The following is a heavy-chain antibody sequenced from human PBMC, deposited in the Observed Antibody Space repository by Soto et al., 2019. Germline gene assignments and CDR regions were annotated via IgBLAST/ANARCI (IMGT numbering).Heavy chain of an antibody. J-gene: IGHJ5*02. CDR2: IYPGDSDT. CDR1: GYSFTSYW. D-gene: IGHD1-7*01. Sequence: PGESLKISCKGSGYSFTSYWIGWVRQMPGKGLEWMGIIYPGDSDTRYSPSFQGLVTISADKSISTAYLQWSSLKASDTAMYYWARQVRNYGTNWFDPWGQGTLVTVSS. CDR3: ARQVRNYGTNWFDP. V-gene: IGHV5-51*01.